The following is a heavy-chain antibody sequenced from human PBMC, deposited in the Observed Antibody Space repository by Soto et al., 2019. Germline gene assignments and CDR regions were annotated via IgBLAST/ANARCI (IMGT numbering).Heavy chain of an antibody. J-gene: IGHJ4*02. CDR1: GGSFSGYY. CDR3: ARGRTAYLRSAYFDY. CDR2: INHSGST. Sequence: QVQLQQWGAGLLKPSETLSLTCAVYGGSFSGYYWSWIRQPPGKGLEWIGEINHSGSTNYNPSLKSRVSISVDTSKNQFSLKLSSVNAADTAVYYCARGRTAYLRSAYFDYWGQGTLVTVSS. D-gene: IGHD2-2*01. V-gene: IGHV4-34*01.